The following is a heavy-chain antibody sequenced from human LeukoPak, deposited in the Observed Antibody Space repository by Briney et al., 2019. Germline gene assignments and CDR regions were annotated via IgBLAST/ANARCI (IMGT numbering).Heavy chain of an antibody. J-gene: IGHJ4*02. CDR3: ASRRLGKDY. Sequence: PSETLSLTCTISGGSVSDYYWSWIRQSPGKGLEWIGYIYYTGSTSYNPSLKSRVTISADTSKNEFSLKLNSVTAADTAVYYCASRRLGKDYWGQGTLVTVSS. CDR1: GGSVSDYY. V-gene: IGHV4-59*02. D-gene: IGHD7-27*01. CDR2: IYYTGST.